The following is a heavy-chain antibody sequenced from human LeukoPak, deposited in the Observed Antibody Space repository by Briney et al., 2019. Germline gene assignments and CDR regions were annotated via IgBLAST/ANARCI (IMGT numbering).Heavy chain of an antibody. CDR3: ARVLGLGAAFDI. Sequence: PGGSLRLSCAASGFTFDDYGMIWVRQAPGKGLEWVANIKQDGSEKYYVDSVKGRFTISRDNAKNSLYLQMNSLRAEDTAVYYCARVLGLGAAFDIWGQGTMVTVSS. V-gene: IGHV3-7*01. J-gene: IGHJ3*02. CDR1: GFTFDDYG. CDR2: IKQDGSEK. D-gene: IGHD3-16*01.